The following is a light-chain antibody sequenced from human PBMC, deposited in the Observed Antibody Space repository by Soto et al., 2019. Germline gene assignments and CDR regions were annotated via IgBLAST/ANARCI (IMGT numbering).Light chain of an antibody. CDR3: QHSGTTPWT. CDR1: ETFCSGC. J-gene: IGKJ1*01. Sequence: TVLTQSPATLSLSPGERVTLSCRASETFCSGCLAWYQQKPGQSPRLLIYGASSRATGIPDRFSGSGSGTDFTLTISRLEPEEFAVYYCQHSGTTPWTFGPGTKVGIK. CDR2: GAS. V-gene: IGKV3-20*01.